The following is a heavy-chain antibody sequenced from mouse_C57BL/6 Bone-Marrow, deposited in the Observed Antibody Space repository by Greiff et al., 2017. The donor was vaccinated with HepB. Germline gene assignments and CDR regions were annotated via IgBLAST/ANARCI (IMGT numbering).Heavy chain of an antibody. D-gene: IGHD1-1*01. CDR1: GYTFTSYW. J-gene: IGHJ2*01. CDR3: AIYGYYGSSYEGD. V-gene: IGHV1-74*01. CDR2: IHPSDSDT. Sequence: QVQLQQPGAELVKPGASVKVSCKASGYTFTSYWMHWVKQRPGQGLEWIGRIHPSDSDTNYNQKFKGKATLTVDKSSSTDYMQLSSLTSEDSAVYYCAIYGYYGSSYEGDWGQGTTLTVSS.